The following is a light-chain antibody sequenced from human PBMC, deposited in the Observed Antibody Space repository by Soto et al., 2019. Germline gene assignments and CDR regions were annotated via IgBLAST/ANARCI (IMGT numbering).Light chain of an antibody. J-gene: IGLJ2*01. CDR2: EVT. CDR3: SSYAGSNNFVV. V-gene: IGLV2-8*01. CDR1: SSDVGGYNY. Sequence: QSALTQPPSAAGSPGQSVTISCTGTSSDVGGYNYVSWDQQHPGKAPKLMIYEVTRRPSGVPDRFSGYRSGNTASLTVSGPQTDDEADYYCSSYAGSNNFVVFVGGTKLTVL.